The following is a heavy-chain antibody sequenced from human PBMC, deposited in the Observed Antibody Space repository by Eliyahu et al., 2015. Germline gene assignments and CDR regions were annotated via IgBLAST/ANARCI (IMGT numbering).Heavy chain of an antibody. CDR1: GXXFSXYY. J-gene: IGHJ4*02. CDR2: INXSGST. Sequence: QVQLQQWGAGLLKPSETLSLTCAVYGXXFSXYYXTWIRQPPGKGLEWIGEINXSGSTNYNPSLKSRVTISVDTSKNQFSLKLSSVTAADTAVYYCARYFPVRRYDSSGYYSLFDYWGQGILVTVSS. V-gene: IGHV4-34*01. D-gene: IGHD3-22*01. CDR3: ARYFPVRRYDSSGYYSLFDY.